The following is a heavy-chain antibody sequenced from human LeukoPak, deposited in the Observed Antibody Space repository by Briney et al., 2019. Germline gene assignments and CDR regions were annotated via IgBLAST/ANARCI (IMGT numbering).Heavy chain of an antibody. D-gene: IGHD3-10*01. CDR3: ARFTMVVPAFWYLDL. Sequence: PSETLSLTCTVSGASISNYYWSWIRQPPGKGLEWIGYIFYSGSTNYNPSLKSRVTISLDTSKNQFSLQLSSVTAADTAVYYCARFTMVVPAFWYLDLWGRGTLVTVSS. V-gene: IGHV4-59*08. CDR2: IFYSGST. J-gene: IGHJ2*01. CDR1: GASISNYY.